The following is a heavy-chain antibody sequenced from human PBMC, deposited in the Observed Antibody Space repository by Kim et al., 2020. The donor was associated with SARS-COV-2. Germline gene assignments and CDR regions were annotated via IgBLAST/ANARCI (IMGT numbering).Heavy chain of an antibody. Sequence: ASVKVSCKASGYTFTSYYMHWVRQAPGQGLEWMGIINPSGGSTSYAQKFQGRVTMTRDTSTSTVYMELSSLRSEDTAVYYCAREVVAAAGTQIYYYYYGMDVWGQGTTVTVSS. CDR3: AREVVAAAGTQIYYYYYGMDV. D-gene: IGHD6-13*01. J-gene: IGHJ6*02. V-gene: IGHV1-46*01. CDR2: INPSGGST. CDR1: GYTFTSYY.